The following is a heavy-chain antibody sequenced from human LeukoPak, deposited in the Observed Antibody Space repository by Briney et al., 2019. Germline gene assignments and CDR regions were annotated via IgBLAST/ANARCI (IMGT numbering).Heavy chain of an antibody. V-gene: IGHV3-33*01. D-gene: IGHD3-3*01. J-gene: IGHJ4*02. Sequence: PGGSLRLSCAASGFTFSSYGMHWVRQAPGKGLEWVAVIWYDGSNKYYADSVKGRFTISRGNSKNTLYLQMNSLRAEDTAVYYCARGQSGPKSGFDYWGQGTLVTVSS. CDR1: GFTFSSYG. CDR2: IWYDGSNK. CDR3: ARGQSGPKSGFDY.